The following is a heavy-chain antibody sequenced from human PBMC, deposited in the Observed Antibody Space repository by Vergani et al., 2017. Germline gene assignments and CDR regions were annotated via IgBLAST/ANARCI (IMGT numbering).Heavy chain of an antibody. D-gene: IGHD2-2*01. Sequence: QVQLVQSGAEVKKPGASVKVSCKASGYTFTGYYMHWVRQAPGQGLEWMGSISPHTGRTNTAQQFQDRVIMTTDTSTSTAYLSLGTLTSDDTAVYFCARNFLGRDIEVVPTAPFWLFDLWGRGTRVTVSS. CDR2: ISPHTGRT. CDR3: ARNFLGRDIEVVPTAPFWLFDL. J-gene: IGHJ2*01. CDR1: GYTFTGYY. V-gene: IGHV1-2*02.